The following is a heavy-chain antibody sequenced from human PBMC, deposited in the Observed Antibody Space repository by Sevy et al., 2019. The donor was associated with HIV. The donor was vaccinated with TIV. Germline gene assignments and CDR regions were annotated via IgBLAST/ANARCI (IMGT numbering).Heavy chain of an antibody. CDR1: GYTFTSYG. J-gene: IGHJ3*02. V-gene: IGHV1-18*04. Sequence: ASVKVSCKASGYTFTSYGISWVRQAPGQGLEWMGWISAYNGNTNYVQKLQGRVTMTTDTSTNTAYMELRSLISDDTAGYYGAGGYYDYVWGGYSPVHAFDIWGQGTMVTVSS. CDR3: AGGYYDYVWGGYSPVHAFDI. CDR2: ISAYNGNT. D-gene: IGHD3-16*01.